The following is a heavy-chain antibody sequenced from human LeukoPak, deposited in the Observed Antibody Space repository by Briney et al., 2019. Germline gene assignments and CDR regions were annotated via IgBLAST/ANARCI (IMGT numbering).Heavy chain of an antibody. CDR1: GFTFDDYA. Sequence: GRSLRLSCAASGFTFDDYAMHWVRQAPGKGLEWVSGISWNSGSIGYADSVKGRSIISRDNAKNSLYLQMNSLRAEDTALYYCAMGIYDHYYAMDVWGQGTTVTVSS. D-gene: IGHD2/OR15-2a*01. J-gene: IGHJ6*02. CDR3: AMGIYDHYYAMDV. V-gene: IGHV3-9*01. CDR2: ISWNSGSI.